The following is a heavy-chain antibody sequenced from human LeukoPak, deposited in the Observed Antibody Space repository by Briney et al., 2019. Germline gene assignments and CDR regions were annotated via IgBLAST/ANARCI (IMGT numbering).Heavy chain of an antibody. CDR3: ARAHPRPNDAFDI. J-gene: IGHJ3*02. Sequence: GASVKVSCKASGYTFTSYYMHWVRQAPGQGLEWMGIINPSGGSTSYAQKFQGRVTMTRDMSTSTVYMELSSLRSEDTAVYYCARAHPRPNDAFDIWSQGTMVTVSS. CDR2: INPSGGST. V-gene: IGHV1-46*01. CDR1: GYTFTSYY.